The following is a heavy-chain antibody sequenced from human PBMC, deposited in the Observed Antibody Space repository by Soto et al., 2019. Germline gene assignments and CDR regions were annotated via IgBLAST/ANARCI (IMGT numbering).Heavy chain of an antibody. V-gene: IGHV4-59*08. CDR1: GGPMISYY. J-gene: IGHJ4*02. CDR2: IYYAGST. Sequence: SETLSLTCTVSGGPMISYYWSWIRQPPGRGLEWIGFIYYAGSTKYNPSLNSRVTISVDTSKNQFSLTVTSVTAADTAVYYCAIRIVATETFDYWGQGTLVTVFS. D-gene: IGHD5-12*01. CDR3: AIRIVATETFDY.